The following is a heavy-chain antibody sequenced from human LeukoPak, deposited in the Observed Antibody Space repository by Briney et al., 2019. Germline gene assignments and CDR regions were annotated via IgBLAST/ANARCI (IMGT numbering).Heavy chain of an antibody. D-gene: IGHD2-15*01. J-gene: IGHJ4*02. CDR2: IFSSDSDT. CDR1: GYIFTSHW. Sequence: GDSLKISCRVSGYIFTSHWIGWVRHTPGKGLEWMGIIFSSDSDTRYSPSFQCQVTFSVHNSISTACLRWRSLNSSDTAIYYCTRRHCTGISCYWGFDYWGQGTLVTVSS. CDR3: TRRHCTGISCYWGFDY. V-gene: IGHV5-51*01.